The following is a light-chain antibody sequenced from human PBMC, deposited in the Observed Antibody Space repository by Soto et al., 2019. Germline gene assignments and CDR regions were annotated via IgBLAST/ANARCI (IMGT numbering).Light chain of an antibody. CDR2: GAS. Sequence: EIVMTQSPATLSVSPGERATLSCRASQSVSSNLAWYQQKPGQAPRLLIYGASTRATGIPARFSGSGSGTELTLTISSLQSEDFAVYYCQQYNEWPFTFGPGNKVDIK. J-gene: IGKJ3*01. CDR1: QSVSSN. V-gene: IGKV3-15*01. CDR3: QQYNEWPFT.